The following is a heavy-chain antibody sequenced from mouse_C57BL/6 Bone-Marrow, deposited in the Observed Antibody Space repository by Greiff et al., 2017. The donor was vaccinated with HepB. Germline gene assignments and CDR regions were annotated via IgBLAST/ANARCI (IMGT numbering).Heavy chain of an antibody. CDR1: GYTFTDYY. D-gene: IGHD1-3*01. CDR3: RSSYYAMDY. Sequence: EVQLQQSGPELVKPGASVKISCKASGYTFTDYYMNWVKQSHGKSLEWIGDINPNNGGTSYNQKFKGKATLTVDTSSSTAYMELRSLTSEDSAVYYCRSSYYAMDYWGQGTSVTVSS. V-gene: IGHV1-26*01. CDR2: INPNNGGT. J-gene: IGHJ4*01.